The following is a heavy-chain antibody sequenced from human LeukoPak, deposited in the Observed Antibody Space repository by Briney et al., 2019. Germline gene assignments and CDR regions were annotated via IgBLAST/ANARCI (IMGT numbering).Heavy chain of an antibody. CDR2: ISWYGGST. CDR3: AKENSEYSSYWGSGGFDY. Sequence: GGSLRLSCAASGFTFSSYGMSWVRQAPGKGLEWVSLISWYGGSTYYADSVKGRFTIPRDNSKNSLYLQMNSLRTEDTALYYCAKENSEYSSYWGSGGFDYWGQGTLVTVSS. V-gene: IGHV3-43*02. CDR1: GFTFSSYG. J-gene: IGHJ4*02. D-gene: IGHD6-6*01.